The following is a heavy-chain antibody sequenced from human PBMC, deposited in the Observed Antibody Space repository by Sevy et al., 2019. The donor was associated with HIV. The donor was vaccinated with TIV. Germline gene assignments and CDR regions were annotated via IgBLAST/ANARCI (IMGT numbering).Heavy chain of an antibody. J-gene: IGHJ4*02. CDR2: ISSSSYI. Sequence: GGSLRLSCVVSGFIFSYYDMNWVRQAPGKGLEWVSSISSSSYINYADSVKGRLTVSRDNDKNLLFLQMNSLRAEDTAFYYCARPGNYYDSSGFLYWGQGTLVTVSS. D-gene: IGHD3-22*01. CDR1: GFIFSYYD. V-gene: IGHV3-21*06. CDR3: ARPGNYYDSSGFLY.